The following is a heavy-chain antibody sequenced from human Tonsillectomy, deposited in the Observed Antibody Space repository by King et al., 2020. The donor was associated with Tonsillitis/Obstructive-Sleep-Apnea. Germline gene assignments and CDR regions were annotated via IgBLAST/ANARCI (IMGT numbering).Heavy chain of an antibody. CDR2: INHSGST. CDR1: GGSFSGYY. CDR3: ASSFDFWGDHAGPFDY. V-gene: IGHV4-34*01. D-gene: IGHD3-3*01. J-gene: IGHJ4*02. Sequence: VQLQQWGAGLLKPSETLSLTCAVNGGSFSGYYWSWIRQPPGKGLEWIGEINHSGSTNYNPSLKSRVTISVDTSKNQFSLKLSSVTAADTAVYYCASSFDFWGDHAGPFDYWGQGTLVTVSS.